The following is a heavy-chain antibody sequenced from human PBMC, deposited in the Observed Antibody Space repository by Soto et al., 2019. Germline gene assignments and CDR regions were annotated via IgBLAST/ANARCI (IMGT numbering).Heavy chain of an antibody. D-gene: IGHD5-12*01. V-gene: IGHV4-59*01. Sequence: QVQLQESGPGLVKPSETLSLTCTVSGGSISSYYWSWIRQPPGKGLEWIGYIYYSGSTNYNPSLKSRVTISVDTSKNQFSLKLSSVTAADTAVYYCARDPEGLNWFDPWGQGTLVTVSS. CDR3: ARDPEGLNWFDP. J-gene: IGHJ5*02. CDR1: GGSISSYY. CDR2: IYYSGST.